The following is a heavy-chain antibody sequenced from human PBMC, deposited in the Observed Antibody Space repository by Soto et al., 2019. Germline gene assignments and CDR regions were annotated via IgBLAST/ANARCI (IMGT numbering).Heavy chain of an antibody. CDR2: INAGNGKT. J-gene: IGHJ6*04. CDR3: ERDIVSDV. CDR1: GYTFTSYS. V-gene: IGHV1-3*05. D-gene: IGHD2-15*01. Sequence: QVQLVQSGAEEKKPGASVKVPCKASGYTFTSYSMHWVRQAPGQRLEWMGWINAGNGKTKYSQKFQGRVTITRDTSVTTSYVVLSRQRSVASAVCYFERDIVSDVWGEGTTVTVAS.